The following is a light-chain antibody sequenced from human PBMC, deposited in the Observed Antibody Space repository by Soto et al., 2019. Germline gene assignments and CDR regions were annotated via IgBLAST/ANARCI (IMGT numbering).Light chain of an antibody. V-gene: IGKV3-20*01. J-gene: IGKJ4*01. Sequence: EIVLTQSPGTLSLSPGERATLSCRASQTITTLAWYQRKPGQAPMLLIYRVSSRATGVPDRFSGSGSGTDYTLTISRLEPEDFAVYYCQQYGNLPLTFGGGTKVEIK. CDR3: QQYGNLPLT. CDR1: QTITT. CDR2: RVS.